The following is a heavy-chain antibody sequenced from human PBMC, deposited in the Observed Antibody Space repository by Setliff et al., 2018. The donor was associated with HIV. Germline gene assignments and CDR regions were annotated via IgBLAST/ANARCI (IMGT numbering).Heavy chain of an antibody. J-gene: IGHJ5*02. CDR3: VRHTSKVDWFDP. CDR1: GGSISTNSYY. V-gene: IGHV4-39*01. CDR2: VHNSGGT. Sequence: SETLSLTCTVSGGSISTNSYYWGWIRQSPGKGLEWVGNVHNSGGTNYNPSLKSRVSISVDTSKNQFSLNVNSVTAPDTAVYYCVRHTSKVDWFDPWGQGTLVTVSS.